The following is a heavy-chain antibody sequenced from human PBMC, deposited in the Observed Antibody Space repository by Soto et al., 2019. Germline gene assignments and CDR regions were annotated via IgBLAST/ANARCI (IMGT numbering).Heavy chain of an antibody. D-gene: IGHD3-9*01. CDR2: INAGNGNT. J-gene: IGHJ5*02. V-gene: IGHV1-3*01. Sequence: GGPVKVSCKASGYTFTSYAMHWVRQAPGQRLEWMGWINAGNGNTKYSQKFQGRVTITRDTSASTAYMELSSLRSEDTAVYYCARENYDILTGYNWFAPWGQGTLVTVSS. CDR1: GYTFTSYA. CDR3: ARENYDILTGYNWFAP.